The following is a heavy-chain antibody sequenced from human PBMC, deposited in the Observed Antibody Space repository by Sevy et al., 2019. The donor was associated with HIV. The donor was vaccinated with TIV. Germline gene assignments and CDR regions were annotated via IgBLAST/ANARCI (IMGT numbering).Heavy chain of an antibody. J-gene: IGHJ3*02. CDR2: IYSYGET. V-gene: IGHV4-39*01. Sequence: SETLSLTCTVSGASIRDSSYYWAWIRQPPGKGLEWFGNIYSYGETYYNSSLKSRVTISVDTSKNQFSLRLTSVTAADTAIYFCARSMEQQLDAFDIWGQGTMVTVSS. D-gene: IGHD6-13*01. CDR1: GASIRDSSYY. CDR3: ARSMEQQLDAFDI.